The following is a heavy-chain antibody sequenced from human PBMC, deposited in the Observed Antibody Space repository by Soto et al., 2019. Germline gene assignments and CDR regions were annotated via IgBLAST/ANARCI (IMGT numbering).Heavy chain of an antibody. CDR1: GGSIRSSNW. V-gene: IGHV4-4*02. Sequence: SETLSLTCAVSGGSIRSSNWWIWVRQPPGKGLEWIGEVYYSGRTNYNPSLQSRVTILVDKSENQFSLKLSSVTAADTAMYYCARVNMRSFDYWGQGALVTVSS. CDR3: ARVNMRSFDY. D-gene: IGHD3-16*01. J-gene: IGHJ4*02. CDR2: VYYSGRT.